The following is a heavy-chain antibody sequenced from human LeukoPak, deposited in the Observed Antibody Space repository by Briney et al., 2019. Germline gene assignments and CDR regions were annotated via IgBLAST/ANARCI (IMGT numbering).Heavy chain of an antibody. Sequence: YPGGSLRLSCAASGFTFSSYSMNWVRQAPGKGLEWVSSIDSSGSYIYYADSLKGRFTISRDNAKNSLYLQVNSLRAEETAVYYCARASSRALDYWGQGTLVTVSS. V-gene: IGHV3-21*06. CDR1: GFTFSSYS. J-gene: IGHJ4*02. CDR2: IDSSGSYI. CDR3: ARASSRALDY.